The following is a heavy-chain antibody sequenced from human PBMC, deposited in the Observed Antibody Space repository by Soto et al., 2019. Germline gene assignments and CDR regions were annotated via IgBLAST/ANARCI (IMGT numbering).Heavy chain of an antibody. CDR3: ARSGSGTSSKAAFDL. CDR1: DGAISTSC. J-gene: IGHJ3*01. Sequence: SKTLSLHCPISDGAISTSCWNWPRQPQGKGLEWIGYIYYSGNTNYNPSLKSRITISVDTSRTQFSLKLSSVTAADTAVYYCARSGSGTSSKAAFDLWGRGTMVT. CDR2: IYYSGNT. V-gene: IGHV4-59*08. D-gene: IGHD2-2*01.